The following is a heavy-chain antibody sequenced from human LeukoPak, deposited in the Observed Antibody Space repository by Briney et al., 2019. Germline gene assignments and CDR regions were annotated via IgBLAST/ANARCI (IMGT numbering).Heavy chain of an antibody. CDR1: GFTFSSNA. Sequence: PGGSLRLSCAASGFTFSSNAMSWVRQAPGKGLEWVSVISGSGVSTYYADSVKGRFTISRDNSKNTLYLQMNSLRAEDTAVYYCAKVDCSGGSCHSTTFDYWGQGTLVTVSS. D-gene: IGHD2-15*01. J-gene: IGHJ4*02. CDR2: ISGSGVST. CDR3: AKVDCSGGSCHSTTFDY. V-gene: IGHV3-23*01.